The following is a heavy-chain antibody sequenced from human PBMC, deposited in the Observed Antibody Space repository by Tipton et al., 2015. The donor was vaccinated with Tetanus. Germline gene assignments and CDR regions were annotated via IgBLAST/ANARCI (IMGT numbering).Heavy chain of an antibody. V-gene: IGHV4-59*12. CDR1: GGSISNYH. CDR2: IDYFGTT. D-gene: IGHD5-12*01. CDR3: SRGVDRTKAGID. J-gene: IGHJ4*02. Sequence: LRLSCTVSGGSISNYHWNWIRQFRGKGLGWIGYIDYFGTTKYNPSLRSRVDMSVDTSKNQLSLKLSSVTAADTAVYYCSRGVDRTKAGIDWGQGTLVPVSS.